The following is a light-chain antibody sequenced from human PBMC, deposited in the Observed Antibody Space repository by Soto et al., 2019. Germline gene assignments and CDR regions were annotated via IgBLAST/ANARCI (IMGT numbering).Light chain of an antibody. J-gene: IGLJ2*01. Sequence: QSVLTQSPYASASLGASVKLTCTLSSGHSNYAIAWHQQQQEKGPRYLMKLHRDGSHSKGDGIPNRFSGSSSGAERYLTSSSLQSEDEADYYCQTWGTGIVIFGGGTKLTVL. CDR1: SGHSNYA. CDR3: QTWGTGIVI. CDR2: LHRDGSH. V-gene: IGLV4-69*01.